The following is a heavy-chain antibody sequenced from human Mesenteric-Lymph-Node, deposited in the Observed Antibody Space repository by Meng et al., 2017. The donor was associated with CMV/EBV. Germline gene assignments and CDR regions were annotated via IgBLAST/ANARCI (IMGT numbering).Heavy chain of an antibody. CDR1: GFTFSTYA. J-gene: IGHJ5*02. Sequence: GESLKISCAASGFTFSTYAMHWVRQAPGKGLEWVAFIRYDGSIKYYADSVKGRFTISRDNAKNSLYLQMNSLRAGDTAVYYCATYSGTYGWFDPWGQGTLVTVSS. V-gene: IGHV3-30*02. CDR3: ATYSGTYGWFDP. D-gene: IGHD1-26*01. CDR2: IRYDGSIK.